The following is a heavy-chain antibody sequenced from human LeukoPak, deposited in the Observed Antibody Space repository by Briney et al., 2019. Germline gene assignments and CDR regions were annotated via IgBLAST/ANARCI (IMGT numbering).Heavy chain of an antibody. V-gene: IGHV3-21*01. J-gene: IGHJ6*03. CDR1: GFTFSSHG. D-gene: IGHD1-26*01. CDR2: ISPSGDIL. CDR3: ARDPYSGSYGNYYYYFMDV. Sequence: GGSLRLSCAASGFTFSSHGMNWVRQAPGKGLEWVSGISPSGDILYYADSVKGQFTISRDNAKNSLYLQMNSLRAEDTAVYYCARDPYSGSYGNYYYYFMDVWGKGTTVTISS.